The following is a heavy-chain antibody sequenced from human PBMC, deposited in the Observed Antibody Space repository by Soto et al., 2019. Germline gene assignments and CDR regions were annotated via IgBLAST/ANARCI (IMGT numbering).Heavy chain of an antibody. Sequence: PSETLSLTCAVSGGSISSSNWWRWVRQPPGKGLEWVGEFYHRGSTNYNPSLKRRVTIAVDKSKNQSSLKLSSMTAADAAVYYCAGGSGVEYCSSASWCTVDFDIWGQGTMVTVSS. V-gene: IGHV4-4*02. J-gene: IGHJ3*02. CDR1: GGSISSSNW. D-gene: IGHD2-2*01. CDR3: AGGSGVEYCSSASWCTVDFDI. CDR2: FYHRGST.